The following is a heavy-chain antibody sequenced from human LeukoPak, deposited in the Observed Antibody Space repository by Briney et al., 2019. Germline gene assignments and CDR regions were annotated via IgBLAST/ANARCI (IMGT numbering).Heavy chain of an antibody. V-gene: IGHV3-74*01. Sequence: GGSLRLSCAASGFTFSSYWMHWVRQAPGKGLVWVSRINTDGSSTSYADSVKGRFTISRDNAKNTLYVQMNSLRAEDTAVYYCARGGVVVPAAPVKSGPFDPWGQGTLVTVSS. CDR3: ARGGVVVPAAPVKSGPFDP. CDR1: GFTFSSYW. D-gene: IGHD2-2*01. J-gene: IGHJ5*02. CDR2: INTDGSST.